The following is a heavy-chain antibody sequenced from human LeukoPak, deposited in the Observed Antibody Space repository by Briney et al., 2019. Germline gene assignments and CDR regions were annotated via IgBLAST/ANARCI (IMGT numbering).Heavy chain of an antibody. CDR3: ARLDRYDSRYYYYGMDV. CDR1: GYTFTSYD. CDR2: MNPNSGNT. D-gene: IGHD3-22*01. Sequence: ASVKVSCKASGYTFTSYDINWVRQATGQALEWMGWMNPNSGNTGYAQKFQGRVTMTRNTSISTAYMELSSLRSEDTAVYYCARLDRYDSRYYYYGMDVWGQGTTVTVSS. V-gene: IGHV1-8*01. J-gene: IGHJ6*02.